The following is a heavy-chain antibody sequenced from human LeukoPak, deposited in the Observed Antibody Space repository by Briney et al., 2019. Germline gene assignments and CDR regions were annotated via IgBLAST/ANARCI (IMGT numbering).Heavy chain of an antibody. Sequence: GGSLRLSCAASGFTFSSYGMHWVRQAPGKGLEGVAFIRYDGSNKYYADSVKGRFTISRDNSKNTLYLQMNSLRAEDTAVYYCAKDVRGGYDEWNRFDYWGQGTLVTVSS. D-gene: IGHD5-12*01. CDR1: GFTFSSYG. J-gene: IGHJ4*02. CDR2: IRYDGSNK. CDR3: AKDVRGGYDEWNRFDY. V-gene: IGHV3-30*02.